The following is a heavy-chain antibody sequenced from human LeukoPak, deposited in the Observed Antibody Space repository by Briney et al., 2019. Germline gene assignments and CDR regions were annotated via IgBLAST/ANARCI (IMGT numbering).Heavy chain of an antibody. V-gene: IGHV5-51*01. CDR2: IYPGDSDT. CDR1: GYSFTSYW. CDR3: ARGVGHDILTGYSYYFDY. J-gene: IGHJ4*02. Sequence: HGASLKISCKGSGYSFTSYWIGWVRQMPGKGLEWMGIIYPGDSDTRYSPSFQGQVTISADKSISTAYLQWSSLKASDTAMYYCARGVGHDILTGYSYYFDYWGQGTLVTVSS. D-gene: IGHD3-9*01.